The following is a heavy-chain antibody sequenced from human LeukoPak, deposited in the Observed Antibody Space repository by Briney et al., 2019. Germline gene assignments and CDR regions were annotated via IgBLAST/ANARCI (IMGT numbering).Heavy chain of an antibody. J-gene: IGHJ4*02. Sequence: GGSLRLTCAASGFTFSSYAMSWVRQAPGKGLEGVSAISGSGGSTYYADSVKGRFTISRDNSKNTLYLQMNSLRAEDTAVYYCAKDWITVTDYFDYWGQGTLVTVSS. V-gene: IGHV3-23*01. CDR2: ISGSGGST. D-gene: IGHD4-11*01. CDR1: GFTFSSYA. CDR3: AKDWITVTDYFDY.